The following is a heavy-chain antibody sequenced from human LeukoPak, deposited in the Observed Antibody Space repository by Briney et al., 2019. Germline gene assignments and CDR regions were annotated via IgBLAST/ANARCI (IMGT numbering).Heavy chain of an antibody. Sequence: PSETLSPTCTVSGGSISSYYWSWIRQPAGKGLEWIGRIYTSGSTNYNPSLKSRVTMSVDTSKNQFSLKLSSVTAADTAVYYCARDQTYYDSSGYSLYAFDIWGQGTMVTVSS. CDR2: IYTSGST. CDR1: GGSISSYY. J-gene: IGHJ3*02. D-gene: IGHD3-22*01. V-gene: IGHV4-4*07. CDR3: ARDQTYYDSSGYSLYAFDI.